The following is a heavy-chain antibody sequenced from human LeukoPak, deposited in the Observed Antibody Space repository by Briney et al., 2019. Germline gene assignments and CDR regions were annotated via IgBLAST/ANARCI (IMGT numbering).Heavy chain of an antibody. D-gene: IGHD6-13*01. CDR2: IYYGGNT. CDR1: GGSISSSGYY. Sequence: SETLSLTCTVSGGSISSSGYYWGWIRQPPGKGLEWIGSIYYGGNTYYNPSLKSRVAISVDTSKNQFSLKLSSVTAADTAVYYCARANPGCSSSWYDYWGQGTLVTVSS. V-gene: IGHV4-39*07. CDR3: ARANPGCSSSWYDY. J-gene: IGHJ4*02.